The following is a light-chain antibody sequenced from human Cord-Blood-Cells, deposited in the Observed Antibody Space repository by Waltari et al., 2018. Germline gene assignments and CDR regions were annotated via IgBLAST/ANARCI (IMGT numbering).Light chain of an antibody. CDR3: KQDLRTPPT. V-gene: IGKV4-1*01. CDR1: PSVLYSTNNKNY. CDR2: WVS. Sequence: IVMILFPDSLAVSVGAGAPVNCTSSPSVLYSTNNKNYLAWYQQKPGQPPKLLIYWVSTRESGVPDRFSGSGSGTDFTLTISRLQAEDVAVYYCKQDLRTPPTFGQGTKVEIK. J-gene: IGKJ1*01.